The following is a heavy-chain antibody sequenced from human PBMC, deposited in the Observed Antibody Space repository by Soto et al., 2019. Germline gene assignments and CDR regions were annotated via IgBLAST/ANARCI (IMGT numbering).Heavy chain of an antibody. CDR1: GGSFSGYY. CDR3: ASGVAYYFARSCYYLYY. J-gene: IGHJ4*02. CDR2: INHSGST. Sequence: SETLSLTCAVYGGSFSGYYWSWIRQPPGKGLEWIGEINHSGSTNYNPSLKSRVTISVDTSKNQFSLKPSSVTAADTAVYYCASGVAYYFARSCYYLYYWCQGTLGTRSS. V-gene: IGHV4-34*01. D-gene: IGHD3-22*01.